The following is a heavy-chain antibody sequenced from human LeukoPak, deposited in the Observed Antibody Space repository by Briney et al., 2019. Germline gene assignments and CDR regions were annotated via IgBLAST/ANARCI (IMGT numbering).Heavy chain of an antibody. CDR2: IYYSKNT. D-gene: IGHD5-18*01. V-gene: IGHV4-39*01. CDR3: VSPRGFSYGYFDY. J-gene: IGHJ4*02. CDR1: GGSISSSSAY. Sequence: SETLSLTCTVSGGSISSSSAYWGWIRQPPGKGLEWIGSIYYSKNTYYNPSLKSRVTISADTSKNQFSLTLGSVSATDTAVYYCVSPRGFSYGYFDYWSQGTLVTVSS.